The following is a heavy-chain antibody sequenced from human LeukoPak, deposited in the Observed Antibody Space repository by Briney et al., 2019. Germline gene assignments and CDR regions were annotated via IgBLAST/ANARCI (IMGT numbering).Heavy chain of an antibody. V-gene: IGHV4-39*07. Sequence: PGGSLRLSCAASGFTFSSYAMSWVRQAPGKGLEWIGSIYYSGSTYYNPSLKSRVTISVDTSKNQFSLKLSSVTAADTAVYYCAREVSPYFDYWGQGTLVTVSS. D-gene: IGHD6-6*01. J-gene: IGHJ4*02. CDR1: GFTFSSYA. CDR2: IYYSGST. CDR3: AREVSPYFDY.